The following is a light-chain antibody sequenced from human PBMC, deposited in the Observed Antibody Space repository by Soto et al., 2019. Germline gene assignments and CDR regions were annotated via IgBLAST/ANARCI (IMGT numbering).Light chain of an antibody. CDR2: KAS. Sequence: DVQMTQSPSTLSASVGDRVTITCRASQSISSWLAWYQQKPGKAPKLLIYKASTLQSGVPSRFSGSGSGTESTLTITSLQPDDFATYYCHQYDTHMFTFGGGTRVEIK. CDR1: QSISSW. V-gene: IGKV1-5*03. CDR3: HQYDTHMFT. J-gene: IGKJ4*01.